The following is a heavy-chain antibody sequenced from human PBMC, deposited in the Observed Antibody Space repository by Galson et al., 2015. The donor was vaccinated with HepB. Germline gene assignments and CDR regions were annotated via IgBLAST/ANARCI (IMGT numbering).Heavy chain of an antibody. CDR3: ARLRWRGYSSYMMYFDL. CDR1: GFTFSSYW. CDR2: IKQDGSEK. V-gene: IGHV3-7*03. D-gene: IGHD5-18*01. J-gene: IGHJ2*01. Sequence: SLRLSCAASGFTFSSYWMSWVRQAPGKGLEWVANIKQDGSEKYYVDSVKGRFTISRDNAKNSLCLQMNSLRAEDTAVYYCARLRWRGYSSYMMYFDLWGRGTLVTVSS.